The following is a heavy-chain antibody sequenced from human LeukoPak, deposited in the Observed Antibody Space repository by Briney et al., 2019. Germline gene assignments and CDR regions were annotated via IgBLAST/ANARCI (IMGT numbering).Heavy chain of an antibody. CDR1: GGSISSSGYY. CDR2: IYYSGST. D-gene: IGHD3-10*01. Sequence: SETLSLTCTVSGGSISSSGYYWGWIRQPPGKGLEWIGSIYYSGSTYYNPSLKSRVTISVDTSKNQLSLKLSSVTAADTAMYYCARHAAYGAIDYWGQGTLVTVSS. V-gene: IGHV4-39*01. CDR3: ARHAAYGAIDY. J-gene: IGHJ4*02.